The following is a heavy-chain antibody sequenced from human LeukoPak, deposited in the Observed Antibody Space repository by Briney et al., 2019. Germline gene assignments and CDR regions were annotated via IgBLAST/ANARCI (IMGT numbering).Heavy chain of an antibody. V-gene: IGHV3-23*01. J-gene: IGHJ5*02. CDR2: ISGSGGST. Sequence: PGGSLRLSCAASGFTFSSYAMSWVRQAPGKGLDWVSAISGSGGSTYYADSVKGRFTISRDNSKNTLYLQMNSLRAEDTAVYYCAKGLYYYDSSGYYPSYNWFDPWGQGTLVTVSS. CDR3: AKGLYYYDSSGYYPSYNWFDP. D-gene: IGHD3-22*01. CDR1: GFTFSSYA.